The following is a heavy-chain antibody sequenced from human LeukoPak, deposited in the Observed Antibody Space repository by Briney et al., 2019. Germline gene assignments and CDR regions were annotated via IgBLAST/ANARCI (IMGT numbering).Heavy chain of an antibody. CDR2: IYSGGST. D-gene: IGHD6-13*01. J-gene: IGHJ3*02. CDR3: ARIIAAAGADAFDI. Sequence: GGSLRLSCAASGFTVSSSYMSWVRQAPGKGLEWVSAIYSGGSTYYADSVKGRFTISRDNSKNTLYLQMNSLRAEDTAVYYCARIIAAAGADAFDIWGQGTMVTVSS. V-gene: IGHV3-53*01. CDR1: GFTVSSSY.